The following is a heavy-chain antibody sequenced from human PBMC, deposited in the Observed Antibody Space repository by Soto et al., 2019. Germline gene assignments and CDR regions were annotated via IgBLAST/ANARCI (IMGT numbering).Heavy chain of an antibody. CDR1: GYTFSSLA. J-gene: IGHJ3*01. Sequence: QVHLVQSGIEVKKPGASVKVSCKASGYTFSSLAIHWVRQAPGQSFEWMGWVNGGDGYTKYSQKFQGRLTLTRDTSATTAYMELTSLTSEDTAVYYCARSSGWYALDFWGQGTMVIVSS. V-gene: IGHV1-3*01. CDR2: VNGGDGYT. D-gene: IGHD6-19*01. CDR3: ARSSGWYALDF.